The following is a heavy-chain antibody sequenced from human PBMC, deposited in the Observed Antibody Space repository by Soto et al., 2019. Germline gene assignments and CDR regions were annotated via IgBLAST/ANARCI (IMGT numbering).Heavy chain of an antibody. J-gene: IGHJ4*02. CDR3: ATSALLSSGWFT. V-gene: IGHV3-21*01. CDR2: ISSSSSYI. CDR1: GFTFSSYS. Sequence: GGSLRLSCAASGFTFSSYSMNWVRQAPGKGLEWVSSISSSSSYIYYADSVKGRFTISRDNAKNSLYLQMNSLRAEDTAVYYCATSALLSSGWFTWGQGTLVTVSS. D-gene: IGHD6-19*01.